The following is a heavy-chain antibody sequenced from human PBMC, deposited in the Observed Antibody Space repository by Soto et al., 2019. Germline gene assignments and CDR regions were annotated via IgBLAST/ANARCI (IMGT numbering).Heavy chain of an antibody. CDR1: GYTFTNYP. J-gene: IGHJ4*02. V-gene: IGHV1-18*04. D-gene: IGHD6-19*01. CDR3: GRESSGSGWSFDF. Sequence: KVSCQASGYTFTNYPITWVRQAPGQGLEWMGWINTYNQNTIYAQKFQGRVTMTTDTSTSTSYLELGSLRSDDTAVYYCGRESSGSGWSFDFWGQGSLVTVSS. CDR2: INTYNQNT.